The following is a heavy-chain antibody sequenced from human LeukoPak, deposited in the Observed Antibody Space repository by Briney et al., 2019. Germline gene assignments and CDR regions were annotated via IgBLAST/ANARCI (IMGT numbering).Heavy chain of an antibody. V-gene: IGHV5-51*01. CDR3: ARTDNIVVVPAAMTNSDAFDI. CDR2: IYPGDSDT. Sequence: GESLKISCKGSGYSFTSYWIGWVRQMPGKGLEWMGIIYPGDSDTRYSPSFQGQVTISADKSISTAYLQWSSLKASDTAMYYCARTDNIVVVPAAMTNSDAFDIWGQGTMVTVSS. CDR1: GYSFTSYW. J-gene: IGHJ3*02. D-gene: IGHD2-2*01.